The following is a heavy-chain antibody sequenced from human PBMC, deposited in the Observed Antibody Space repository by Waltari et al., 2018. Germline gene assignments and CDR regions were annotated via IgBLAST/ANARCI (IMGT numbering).Heavy chain of an antibody. V-gene: IGHV3-23*01. CDR3: AKMGNWGLNYFDY. CDR2: ISGSGGST. Sequence: EVQLLESGGGLVQPGGSLRLSCAASGFPFRSYAMRWFRQAPGKGLEWVSAISGSGGSTYYADSVKGRFTISRDNSKNTLYLQMNSLRAEDTAVYYCAKMGNWGLNYFDYWGQGTLVTVSS. D-gene: IGHD7-27*01. CDR1: GFPFRSYA. J-gene: IGHJ4*02.